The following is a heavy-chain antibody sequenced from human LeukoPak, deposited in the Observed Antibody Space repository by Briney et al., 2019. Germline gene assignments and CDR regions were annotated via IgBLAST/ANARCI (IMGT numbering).Heavy chain of an antibody. V-gene: IGHV3-23*01. J-gene: IGHJ4*02. D-gene: IGHD3-9*01. CDR2: ISDSGNKA. Sequence: PGGSLRLSCAASGFTFSSYAMTWVRQPPGKGLEWLSGISDSGNKAYYANSVKGRFTISRDNSKNTLYLQMNSLRAEDTAVYYCAKTPDYDILTGTTFDYWGQGTLVTVSS. CDR1: GFTFSSYA. CDR3: AKTPDYDILTGTTFDY.